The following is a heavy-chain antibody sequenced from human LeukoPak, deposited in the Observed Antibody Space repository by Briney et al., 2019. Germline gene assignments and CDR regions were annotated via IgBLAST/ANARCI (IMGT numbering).Heavy chain of an antibody. J-gene: IGHJ6*02. CDR3: ARHGSSGWPQYYGMDV. CDR2: IYYSGST. D-gene: IGHD6-19*01. CDR1: GASISSYY. V-gene: IGHV4-59*08. Sequence: PSETLSLTCTVSGASISSYYWSWIRQPPGKGLEWIGYIYYSGSTNYNPSLKSRVTISVDTSKNQFSLKLSSVTAADTAVYYCARHGSSGWPQYYGMDVWGQGTTVTVSS.